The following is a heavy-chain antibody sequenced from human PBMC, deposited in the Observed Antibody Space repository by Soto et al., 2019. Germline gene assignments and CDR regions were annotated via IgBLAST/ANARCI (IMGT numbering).Heavy chain of an antibody. Sequence: PGGSLRLSCAASGSIFSSYGMHWVRQAPGKGLEWVSYTSSSSSTIYYADSVKGRFTISRDNAKNSLYLQMNSLRAEDTAVYYCAGSVYWGQGTLVTVSS. J-gene: IGHJ4*02. D-gene: IGHD3-10*01. CDR2: TSSSSSTI. CDR1: GSIFSSYG. CDR3: AGSVY. V-gene: IGHV3-48*01.